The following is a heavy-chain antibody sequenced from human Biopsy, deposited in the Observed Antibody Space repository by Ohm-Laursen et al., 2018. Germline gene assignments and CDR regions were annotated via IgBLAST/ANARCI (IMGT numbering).Heavy chain of an antibody. J-gene: IGHJ4*02. V-gene: IGHV4-38-2*01. Sequence: GTLSLTWAVSGYSISSDYRWGWIRQAPGKTLEWLGNIFKDGNTHYNPSLRSRLIISIDTSKNQFSLMMTSVSGADTAVYFCVRVGSGWAPFDKWGPGTLVTVSS. CDR2: IFKDGNT. D-gene: IGHD6-19*01. CDR3: VRVGSGWAPFDK. CDR1: GYSISSDYR.